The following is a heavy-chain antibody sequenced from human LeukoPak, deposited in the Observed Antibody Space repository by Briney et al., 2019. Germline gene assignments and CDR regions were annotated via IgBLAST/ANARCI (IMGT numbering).Heavy chain of an antibody. V-gene: IGHV4-61*08. CDR3: ARGNDYGDSFDY. J-gene: IGHJ4*02. Sequence: PSQTLSLTCTVSGVSISSGDYYWSWIRQPPGKGLEWIGNIYYSGSANSNPSLKSRVTVSLDTSKNQFSLKVRSVTAVDTAVYYCARGNDYGDSFDYWGQGTLVTVSS. CDR2: IYYSGSA. CDR1: GVSISSGDYY. D-gene: IGHD4-17*01.